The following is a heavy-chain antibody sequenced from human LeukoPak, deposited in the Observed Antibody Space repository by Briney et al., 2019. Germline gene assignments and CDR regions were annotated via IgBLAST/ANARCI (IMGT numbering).Heavy chain of an antibody. J-gene: IGHJ4*02. Sequence: GGSLRLSCVGSGFTFSRHWISWVRQAPGKGLEWVAHMKYDGSEKYYVDSVKGRFTISRDNAENSLYLQMNSLRAEDTAVYYCARDSIQLWPNAIDFWGQGTLVTVSS. V-gene: IGHV3-7*01. D-gene: IGHD1-1*01. CDR3: ARDSIQLWPNAIDF. CDR1: GFTFSRHW. CDR2: MKYDGSEK.